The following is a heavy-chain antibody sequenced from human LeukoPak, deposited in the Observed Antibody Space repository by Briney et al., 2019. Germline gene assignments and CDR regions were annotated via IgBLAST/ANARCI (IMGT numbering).Heavy chain of an antibody. J-gene: IGHJ4*02. Sequence: GGSLRLSCVVSGFTFISYAMSWVRQAPGKGLELVSAISGSGDSTYYAESVKCRFTISRDTSKNTVHLQMNSLRAVDTAIYYCAKGVTYGYYFDSWGQGTLVTVSS. V-gene: IGHV3-23*01. CDR1: GFTFISYA. CDR2: ISGSGDST. CDR3: AKGVTYGYYFDS. D-gene: IGHD4-17*01.